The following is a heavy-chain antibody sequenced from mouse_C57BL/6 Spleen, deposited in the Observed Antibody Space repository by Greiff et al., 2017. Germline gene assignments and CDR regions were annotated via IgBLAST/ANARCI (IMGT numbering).Heavy chain of an antibody. Sequence: EVKVVESGEGLVKPGGSLILSCAASGFTFSSYAMSWVRQTPEKRLAWVAYISSGGDYIYYADTVKGRFTISGDNARNTLYLQMSSLKSEDTAMYYCTRDRAVVAPYFDYWGQGTTLTVSS. CDR1: GFTFSSYA. J-gene: IGHJ2*01. D-gene: IGHD1-1*01. V-gene: IGHV5-9-1*02. CDR2: ISSGGDYI. CDR3: TRDRAVVAPYFDY.